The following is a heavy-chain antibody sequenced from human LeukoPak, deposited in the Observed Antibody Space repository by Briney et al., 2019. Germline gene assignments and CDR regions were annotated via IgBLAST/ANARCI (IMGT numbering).Heavy chain of an antibody. CDR2: TGSTGVST. D-gene: IGHD3-10*01. Sequence: RGSLRLSCAASGFTFSSYAMNWVRQAPGKGLEWVSATGSTGVSTFYADSVKGRFTISRDNSKNTLYLQMNSLRAEDTAVYYCAKGAPDYYGSGSYVDYWGQGTLVTVSS. J-gene: IGHJ4*02. V-gene: IGHV3-23*01. CDR3: AKGAPDYYGSGSYVDY. CDR1: GFTFSSYA.